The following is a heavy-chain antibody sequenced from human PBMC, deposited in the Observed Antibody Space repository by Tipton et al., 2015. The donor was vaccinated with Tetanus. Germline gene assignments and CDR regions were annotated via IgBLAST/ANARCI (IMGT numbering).Heavy chain of an antibody. Sequence: TLSLTCTVSGGSIRSGGYFWSWIRQLPGKGLEWIGYIHSSGSTSNNPALKGRISMSVDTSNNQFSLELNSVTAADTAMYFCAGELSRSGRHYWFLDLWGRGTLGTVSS. V-gene: IGHV4-31*03. CDR3: AGELSRSGRHYWFLDL. D-gene: IGHD6-25*01. J-gene: IGHJ2*01. CDR1: GGSIRSGGYF. CDR2: IHSSGST.